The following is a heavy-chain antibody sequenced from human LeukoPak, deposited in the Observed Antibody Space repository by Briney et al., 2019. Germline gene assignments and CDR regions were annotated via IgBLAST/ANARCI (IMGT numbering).Heavy chain of an antibody. CDR3: ARPITIFGVVIIRNDAFDI. Sequence: GGSLRLSCAASGFTFSSYWMSWVRQAPGKGLGWVANIKQDGSEKYYVDSVKGRFTISRDNAKNSLYLQMNSLRAEDTAVYYCARPITIFGVVIIRNDAFDIWGQGTMVTVSS. CDR2: IKQDGSEK. CDR1: GFTFSSYW. V-gene: IGHV3-7*01. J-gene: IGHJ3*02. D-gene: IGHD3-3*01.